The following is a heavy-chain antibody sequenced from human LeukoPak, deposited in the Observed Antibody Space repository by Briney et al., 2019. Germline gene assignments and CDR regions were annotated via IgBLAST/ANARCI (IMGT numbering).Heavy chain of an antibody. CDR3: AKFENGKNAFDV. J-gene: IGHJ3*01. D-gene: IGHD1-14*01. Sequence: GRSLRLSCAANGFTFDDYAMHWVRQAPGKGLEWVSGLSWNGDNKVYADSVKGRFAISRDNAKNSLYLQMNSLRTEDTALYFCAKFENGKNAFDVWGQGTMVTVSS. V-gene: IGHV3-9*01. CDR2: LSWNGDNK. CDR1: GFTFDDYA.